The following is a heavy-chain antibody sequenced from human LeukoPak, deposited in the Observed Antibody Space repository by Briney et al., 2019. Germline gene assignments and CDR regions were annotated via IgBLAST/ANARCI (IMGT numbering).Heavy chain of an antibody. D-gene: IGHD4-17*01. CDR3: AKVKVTTYYYGMDV. V-gene: IGHV3-30*18. CDR2: ISYDGSNK. CDR1: GFTFSSYG. Sequence: PGRSLRLSCAASGFTFSSYGMHWVRQAPGKGLEWVAVISYDGSNKYYADPVKGRFTISRDNSKNTLYLQMNSLRAEDTAVYYCAKVKVTTYYYGMDVWGKGTTVTVSS. J-gene: IGHJ6*04.